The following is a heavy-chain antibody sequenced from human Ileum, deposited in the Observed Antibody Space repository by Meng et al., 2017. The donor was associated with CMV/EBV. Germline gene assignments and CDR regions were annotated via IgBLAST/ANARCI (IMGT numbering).Heavy chain of an antibody. CDR3: ARLGVSVTGTEDC. J-gene: IGHJ4*02. CDR2: IKQDGSQK. V-gene: IGHV3-7*01. Sequence: GESLKISCAASGFTFSSFWMSWVRPVPGKGLEWVANIKQDGSQKHYVDSVEGRFTISRDNAERSLYLQMNSLRAEDTALYYCARLGVSVTGTEDCWGQGTLVTVSS. D-gene: IGHD6-19*01. CDR1: GFTFSSFW.